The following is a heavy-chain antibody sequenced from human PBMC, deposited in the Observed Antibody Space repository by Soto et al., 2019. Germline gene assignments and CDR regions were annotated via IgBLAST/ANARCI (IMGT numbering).Heavy chain of an antibody. CDR2: INHSGST. D-gene: IGHD3-9*01. J-gene: IGHJ4*02. V-gene: IGHV4-34*01. CDR3: ARLEGLATISYYFEF. CDR1: GGSFSGYY. Sequence: SETLSLTCAVYGGSFSGYYWSWIRQPPGKGLEWIGEINHSGSTNYNPSLKSRVTISVDTSKNQFSLKLSSVTAADTAVYYCARLEGLATISYYFEFWGPGALVTVSS.